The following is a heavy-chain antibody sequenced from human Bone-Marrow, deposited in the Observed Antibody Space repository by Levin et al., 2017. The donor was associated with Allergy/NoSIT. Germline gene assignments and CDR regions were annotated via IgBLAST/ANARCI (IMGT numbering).Heavy chain of an antibody. CDR2: IYSGGST. CDR3: AANSGSLFGVDY. D-gene: IGHD1-26*01. V-gene: IGHV3-53*01. J-gene: IGHJ4*02. Sequence: GESLKISCAASGFTVSSNYMSWVRQAPGKGLEWVSVIYSGGSTYYADSVKGRFTISRDNSKNTLYLQMNSLRAEDTAVYYCAANSGSLFGVDYWGQGTLVTVSS. CDR1: GFTVSSNY.